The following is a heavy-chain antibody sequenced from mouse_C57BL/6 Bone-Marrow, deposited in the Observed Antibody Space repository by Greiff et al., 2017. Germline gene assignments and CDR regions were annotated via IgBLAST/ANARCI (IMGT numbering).Heavy chain of an antibody. CDR3: ARHRDYDY. D-gene: IGHD2-4*01. CDR1: GFTFSSYT. J-gene: IGHJ2*01. Sequence: EVKLMESGGGLVKPGGSLKLSCAASGFTFSSYTMSWVRQTPEKRLEWVATISGGGGNTYYPDSVKGRFTISRDNAKNTLYLQLSSLRSEDTALYYCARHRDYDYWGQGTTLTVSS. CDR2: ISGGGGNT. V-gene: IGHV5-9*01.